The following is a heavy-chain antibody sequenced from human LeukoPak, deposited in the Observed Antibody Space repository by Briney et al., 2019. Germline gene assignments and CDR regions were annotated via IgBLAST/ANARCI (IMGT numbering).Heavy chain of an antibody. CDR3: AAGIAVAGYDALDI. CDR2: INAGNGNT. V-gene: IGHV1-3*01. Sequence: ASVKVSFKASGYTFTIYAMHWVRQAPGQRRGGMGWINAGNGNTKYSQKFQGRVTITRDTSASTAYMELSSLRSEDTAVYYCAAGIAVAGYDALDIWGQGTMVTVSS. CDR1: GYTFTIYA. D-gene: IGHD6-19*01. J-gene: IGHJ3*02.